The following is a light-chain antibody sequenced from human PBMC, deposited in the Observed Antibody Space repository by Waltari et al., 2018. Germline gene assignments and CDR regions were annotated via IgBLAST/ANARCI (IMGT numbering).Light chain of an antibody. CDR3: SSYAGSNNLI. CDR2: EVS. Sequence: QSALTQPPSASGSPGQSVTISCTGTRSDVGGYNYVSWYHQHPGKAPKLMIYEVSKRPSGVPDRFSGSKSGNTASLTVSGLQAEDEADYYCSSYAGSNNLIFGGGTKLTVL. V-gene: IGLV2-8*01. CDR1: RSDVGGYNY. J-gene: IGLJ2*01.